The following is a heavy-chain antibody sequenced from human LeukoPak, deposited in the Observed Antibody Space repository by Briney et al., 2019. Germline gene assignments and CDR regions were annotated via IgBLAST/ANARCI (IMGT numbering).Heavy chain of an antibody. CDR1: GASISNYY. J-gene: IGHJ4*02. CDR3: ARGYYGSGSSRYYFDY. V-gene: IGHV4-4*07. Sequence: SETLSLTCTVSGASISNYYWTWIRQPAGKGLEWIGRMYSTGSTIYNPSLKSRVTISVDTSKNQFSLKLSPVTAADTAVYYCARGYYGSGSSRYYFDYWGQGTLVTVSS. D-gene: IGHD3-10*01. CDR2: MYSTGST.